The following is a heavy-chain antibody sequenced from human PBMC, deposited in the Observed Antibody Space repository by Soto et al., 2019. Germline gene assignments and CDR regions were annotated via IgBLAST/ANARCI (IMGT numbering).Heavy chain of an antibody. D-gene: IGHD4-4*01. Sequence: VGSLRLSGAASGFTFSTYSMNWVRQARGKGLEWVSSISGSGNYTHYADFLRGRFTISRDNAETSLYLQMNSLRAEDTAVYYCAREGINNYNEYYFDSWGQGTVVTVSS. V-gene: IGHV3-21*01. CDR2: ISGSGNYT. J-gene: IGHJ4*02. CDR3: AREGINNYNEYYFDS. CDR1: GFTFSTYS.